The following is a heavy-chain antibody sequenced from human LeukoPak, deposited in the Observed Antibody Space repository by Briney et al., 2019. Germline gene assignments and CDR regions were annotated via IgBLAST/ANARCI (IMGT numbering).Heavy chain of an antibody. CDR1: GGSINGYY. J-gene: IGHJ5*02. CDR3: ARDRSSSYTRDWFDP. Sequence: SETLSLTCTVSGGSINGYYWSWIRQPAGKGLEWIGRVYNSESINYNPSLKSRVTMSIDTSKNQFSLKLNSVTAADTAVYYCARDRSSSYTRDWFDPWGQGALVTASS. D-gene: IGHD6-13*01. CDR2: VYNSESI. V-gene: IGHV4-4*07.